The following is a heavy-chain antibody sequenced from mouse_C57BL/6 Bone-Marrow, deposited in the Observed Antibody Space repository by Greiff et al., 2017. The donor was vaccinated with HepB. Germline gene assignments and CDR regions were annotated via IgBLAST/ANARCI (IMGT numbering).Heavy chain of an antibody. D-gene: IGHD2-5*01. CDR1: GFTFSSYA. V-gene: IGHV5-4*03. J-gene: IGHJ4*01. Sequence: EVKLMESGGGLVKPGGSLKLSCAASGFTFSSYAMSWVRQTPEKRLEWVATISDGGSYTYYPDNVKGRFTITRDNAKNNLYLQMSHLTSEDTAMYYCAQYSNYVGYYAMDYWGQGTSVTVSS. CDR2: ISDGGSYT. CDR3: AQYSNYVGYYAMDY.